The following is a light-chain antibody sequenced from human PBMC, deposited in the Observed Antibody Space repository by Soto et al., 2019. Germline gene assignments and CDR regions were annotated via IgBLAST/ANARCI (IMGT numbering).Light chain of an antibody. Sequence: DIQMTQSPSTLSASVGDRVTITCRASQSISSWLAWYQQKPGKAPKLLIHDASSLKSGVPSRFSGSGSGTEFTLTISSLQPDDFATYYCQHYNVYPWTFGQGTRVDIK. CDR3: QHYNVYPWT. CDR2: DAS. V-gene: IGKV1-5*01. CDR1: QSISSW. J-gene: IGKJ1*01.